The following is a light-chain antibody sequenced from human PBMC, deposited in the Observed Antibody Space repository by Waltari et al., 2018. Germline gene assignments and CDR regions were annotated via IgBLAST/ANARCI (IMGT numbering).Light chain of an antibody. Sequence: QSALTQPASGSGSPGQAVTISCTGTSSAIGRHNFVSLYQQPPVTAPQLLIYDVTIRPPGVSYRFSGSKSDNTASLTISGLQAEDEASYYCCSYADSGTLVFGGGTKLTVL. V-gene: IGLV2-14*01. CDR3: CSYADSGTLV. CDR1: SSAIGRHNF. J-gene: IGLJ3*02. CDR2: DVT.